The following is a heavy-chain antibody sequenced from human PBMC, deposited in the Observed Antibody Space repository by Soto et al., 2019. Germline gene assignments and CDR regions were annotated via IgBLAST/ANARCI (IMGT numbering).Heavy chain of an antibody. V-gene: IGHV5-51*01. CDR1: GYSFTSYW. CDR2: IYPGDSDT. CDR3: ARRGIAAQDYYYYGMDV. D-gene: IGHD6-13*01. Sequence: LGESLKISCKGSGYSFTSYWIGWVRQMPGKGLEWMGIIYPGDSDTRYSPSFQGQVTISADKSISTAYLQWSSLKASDTAMYYCARRGIAAQDYYYYGMDVWGQGTTVTVSS. J-gene: IGHJ6*02.